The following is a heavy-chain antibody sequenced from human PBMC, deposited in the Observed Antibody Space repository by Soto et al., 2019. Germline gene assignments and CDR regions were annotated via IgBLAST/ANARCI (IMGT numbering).Heavy chain of an antibody. CDR1: GGSFSGYY. CDR3: ARLGVLRYFDWSV. D-gene: IGHD3-9*01. Sequence: PSETLSLTCAVYGGSFSGYYWSWIRQPPGKGLEWIGEINHSGSTNYNPSLKSRVTISVDTSRNQFSLKLTSVSAADTAVYYCARLGVLRYFDWSVWGQGTTVTVSS. CDR2: INHSGST. V-gene: IGHV4-34*01. J-gene: IGHJ6*02.